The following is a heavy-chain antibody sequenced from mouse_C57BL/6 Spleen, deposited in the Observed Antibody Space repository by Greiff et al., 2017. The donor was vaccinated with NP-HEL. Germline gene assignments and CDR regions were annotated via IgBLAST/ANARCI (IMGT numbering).Heavy chain of an antibody. CDR2: IYPSDSET. V-gene: IGHV1-52*01. Sequence: QVHVKQSGAELVRPGSSVKLSCKASGYTFTSYWMHWVKQRPIQGLEWIGNIYPSDSETHYNQKFKDKATLTVDKSSSTAYMQLSSLTSEDSVVYYWARRETGTFYYAMDYWGQGTSVTVSS. J-gene: IGHJ4*01. D-gene: IGHD4-1*01. CDR1: GYTFTSYW. CDR3: ARRETGTFYYAMDY.